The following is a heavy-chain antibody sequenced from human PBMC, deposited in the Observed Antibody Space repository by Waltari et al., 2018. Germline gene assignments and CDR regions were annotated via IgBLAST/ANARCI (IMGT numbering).Heavy chain of an antibody. Sequence: QVQLVQSGAEVKQPGASVKASCKASGYPVAAHYMHWVRQAPGHGLEWMGWINPNSGGTNYAQNFQGRVTMTRDTSINTAYMELSRLTSDDTAVYYCARDVRGRAWNGLAYYGMDVWGQGTTVTVSS. V-gene: IGHV1-2*02. J-gene: IGHJ6*02. CDR1: GYPVAAHY. D-gene: IGHD1-1*01. CDR3: ARDVRGRAWNGLAYYGMDV. CDR2: INPNSGGT.